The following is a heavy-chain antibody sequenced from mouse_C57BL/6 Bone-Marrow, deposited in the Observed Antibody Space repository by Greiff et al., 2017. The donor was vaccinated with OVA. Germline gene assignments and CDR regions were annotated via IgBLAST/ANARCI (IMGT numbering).Heavy chain of an antibody. Sequence: VMLVESGPGLVQPSQSLSITCTVSGFSLTSYGVHWVRQSPGKGLEWLGVIWSGGSTDYNAAFISRLSISKDNSKSQVFFKMNSLQADDTAIYYCARTRSSYWYFDVWGTGTTVTVSS. CDR3: ARTRSSYWYFDV. CDR2: IWSGGST. D-gene: IGHD1-1*01. V-gene: IGHV2-2*01. J-gene: IGHJ1*03. CDR1: GFSLTSYG.